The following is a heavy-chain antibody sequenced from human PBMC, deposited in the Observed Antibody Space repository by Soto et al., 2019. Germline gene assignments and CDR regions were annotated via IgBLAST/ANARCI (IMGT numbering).Heavy chain of an antibody. D-gene: IGHD6-13*01. J-gene: IGHJ6*02. Sequence: WVRQPPGKGLEWIGEIYHSGSTNYNPSLKSRVTISVDKSKNQFSLKLSSVTAADTAVYYCARESSIQYGMDVWGQGTTVTVSS. CDR3: ARESSIQYGMDV. CDR2: IYHSGST. V-gene: IGHV4-4*02.